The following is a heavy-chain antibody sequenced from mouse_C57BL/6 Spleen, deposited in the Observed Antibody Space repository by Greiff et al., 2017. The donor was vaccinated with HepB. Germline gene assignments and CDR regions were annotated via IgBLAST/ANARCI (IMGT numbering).Heavy chain of an antibody. V-gene: IGHV5-17*01. CDR1: GFTFSDYG. D-gene: IGHD2-5*01. J-gene: IGHJ2*01. Sequence: DVHLVESGGGLVKPGGSLKLSCAASGFTFSDYGMHWVRQAPEKGLEWVAYISSGSSTIYYADTVKGRFTISRDNAKNTLFLQLTSLRSEDTAVYYCARPGYSNYFDYWGQGTTLTVSS. CDR2: ISSGSSTI. CDR3: ARPGYSNYFDY.